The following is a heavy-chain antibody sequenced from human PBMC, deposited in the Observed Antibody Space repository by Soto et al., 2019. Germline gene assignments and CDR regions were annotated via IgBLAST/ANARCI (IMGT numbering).Heavy chain of an antibody. CDR3: ARVPTHYYDSSGSLDAFDI. Sequence: GGSLRLSCAASGFTFSSYWMHWVRQAPGKGLVWVSRINSDGSSTSYADSVKGRFTISRDNAKNTLYLQMNSLRAEDTAVYYCARVPTHYYDSSGSLDAFDIWGQGTMVTVSS. J-gene: IGHJ3*02. D-gene: IGHD3-22*01. V-gene: IGHV3-74*01. CDR2: INSDGSST. CDR1: GFTFSSYW.